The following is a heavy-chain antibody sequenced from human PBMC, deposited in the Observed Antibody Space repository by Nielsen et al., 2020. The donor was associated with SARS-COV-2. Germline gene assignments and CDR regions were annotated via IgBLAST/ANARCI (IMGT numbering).Heavy chain of an antibody. CDR1: GGSISSSSYY. V-gene: IGHV4-61*01. D-gene: IGHD2-15*01. CDR3: ARDMTVVVAEQLPYGMDV. J-gene: IGHJ6*02. CDR2: IYYTGRT. Sequence: SETLSLTCTVSGGSISSSSYYWTWIRQPPGKGLEWIGNIYYTGRTNYNPSLRSRLTISVDTSKTQFSLKLTSVTAADTAVYYCARDMTVVVAEQLPYGMDVWGQGTTVTVSS.